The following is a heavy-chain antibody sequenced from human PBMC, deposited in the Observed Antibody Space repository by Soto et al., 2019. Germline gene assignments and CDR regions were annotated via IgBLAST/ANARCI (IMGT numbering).Heavy chain of an antibody. D-gene: IGHD5-12*01. CDR2: ITPNSGGT. CDR3: AREKVEMATIDYYYGMDV. V-gene: IGHV1-2*04. Sequence: ASVKVSCKASGYTFTGYYMHWVRQAPGQGLEWMGWITPNSGGTNYAQKFQGWVTMTRDTSISTAYMELSRLRSDDTAVYYCAREKVEMATIDYYYGMDVWGQGTTVTVSS. CDR1: GYTFTGYY. J-gene: IGHJ6*02.